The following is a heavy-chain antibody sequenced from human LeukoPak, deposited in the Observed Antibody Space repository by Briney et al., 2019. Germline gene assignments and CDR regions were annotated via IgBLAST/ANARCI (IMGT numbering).Heavy chain of an antibody. CDR3: ARDLQDIVVVPAAHFDY. J-gene: IGHJ4*02. V-gene: IGHV4-30-4*08. D-gene: IGHD2-2*01. CDR2: IYYSGST. CDR1: GGSISSGDYY. Sequence: SQTLSLTCTVSGGSISSGDYYWSWIRQPPGKGLEWIGYIYYSGSTYYNPSLKSRVTISVDTSKNQFSLKVSSVTAADTAVYYCARDLQDIVVVPAAHFDYWGQGTLVTVSS.